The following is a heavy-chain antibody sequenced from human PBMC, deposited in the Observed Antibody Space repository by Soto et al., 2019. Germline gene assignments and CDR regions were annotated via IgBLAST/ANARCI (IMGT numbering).Heavy chain of an antibody. CDR3: ARRLQFGSGWPFDY. J-gene: IGHJ4*02. Sequence: QVQLVQSGGEVKKPGASVKVSCKASGYTFSAYGISWVRQAPGQGLEWMGWISVYNGNTNYGQKVQGRVTMTTDTSTTTAYMELRSLRSDDTAVYYGARRLQFGSGWPFDYWGQGTLLIVSS. V-gene: IGHV1-18*01. D-gene: IGHD6-19*01. CDR1: GYTFSAYG. CDR2: ISVYNGNT.